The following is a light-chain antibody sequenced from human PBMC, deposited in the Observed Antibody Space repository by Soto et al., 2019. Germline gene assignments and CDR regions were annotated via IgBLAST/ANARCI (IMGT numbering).Light chain of an antibody. CDR2: DAS. J-gene: IGKJ4*01. CDR3: QQYNTYSSLT. Sequence: DIQMTQSPCTLSASVGDRVTITCRASQSISSWLAWYQQKLGRAPRLLIYDASSLESGVPSRFSGSGYGTEFTLTISSLQPDDFATYYCQQYNTYSSLTFGGGTKVDI. V-gene: IGKV1-5*01. CDR1: QSISSW.